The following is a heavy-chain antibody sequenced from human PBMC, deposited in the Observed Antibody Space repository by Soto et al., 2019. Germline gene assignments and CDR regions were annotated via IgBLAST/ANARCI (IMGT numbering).Heavy chain of an antibody. V-gene: IGHV3-74*01. D-gene: IGHD2-21*02. CDR3: ARPRPYCGGDCPDS. CDR1: GSTFSSYW. J-gene: IGHJ4*02. Sequence: PGGSLRLSCAASGSTFSSYWMHWVRQAPGKGLVWVSRINSDGSSTSYADSVKGRFTISRDNAKNTLYLQMNSLRAEDTAVYYCARPRPYCGGDCPDSWGQGTLVTVSS. CDR2: INSDGSST.